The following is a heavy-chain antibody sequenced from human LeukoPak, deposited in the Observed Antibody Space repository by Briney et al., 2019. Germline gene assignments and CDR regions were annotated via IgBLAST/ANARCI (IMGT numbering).Heavy chain of an antibody. Sequence: PGGSLRLSCAASGFTFSSYAMSWVRQAPGQGLEWVSAISGSGGSTYYADSVKGRFTISRDNSKNTVYLQMNSLRAEDTAVYYCAKDLGLLGGYSNYRGQGTLVTVSS. CDR2: ISGSGGST. CDR1: GFTFSSYA. D-gene: IGHD4-11*01. CDR3: AKDLGLLGGYSNY. J-gene: IGHJ4*02. V-gene: IGHV3-23*01.